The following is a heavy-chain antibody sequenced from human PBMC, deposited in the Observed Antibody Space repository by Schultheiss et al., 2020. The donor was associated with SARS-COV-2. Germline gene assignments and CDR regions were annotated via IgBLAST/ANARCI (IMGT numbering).Heavy chain of an antibody. CDR1: GYTFTTYF. CDR2: INPNSGGT. J-gene: IGHJ4*02. D-gene: IGHD5-24*01. Sequence: ASVKVSCKASGYTFTTYFMHWVRQAPGQGLEWMGRINPNSGGTNYAQKFQGRVTMTRDTSISTAYMELSRLRSDDTAVYYCARGDGYNSPSNYWGQGTLVTVSS. V-gene: IGHV1-2*06. CDR3: ARGDGYNSPSNY.